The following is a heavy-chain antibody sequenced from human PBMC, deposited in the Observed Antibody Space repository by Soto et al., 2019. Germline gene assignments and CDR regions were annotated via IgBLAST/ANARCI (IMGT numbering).Heavy chain of an antibody. V-gene: IGHV4-30-4*01. CDR3: ASGRLAAAGTDYYYYYGMDV. J-gene: IGHJ6*02. CDR1: GGSISSGDYY. D-gene: IGHD6-13*01. Sequence: SETLSLTCTVSGGSISSGDYYWSWIRQPPGKGLEWIGYIYYSGSTYYNPSLKSRVTISVDTSKNRFSLKLSPVTAADTAVYYCASGRLAAAGTDYYYYYGMDVWGQGTTVTVSS. CDR2: IYYSGST.